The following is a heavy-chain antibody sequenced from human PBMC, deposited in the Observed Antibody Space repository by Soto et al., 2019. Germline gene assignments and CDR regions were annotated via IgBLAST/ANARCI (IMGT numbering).Heavy chain of an antibody. Sequence: EVQLVESGGGLVQPGGSLRLSCAASGFTVSSNYMSWVRQAPGKGLEWVSVIYSGGSTYYADSVKGRFTISRDNSKNTLYLQMNSLRAEDTAVYYCAREITMVRGVIYGMDVWGQGTMVTVSS. D-gene: IGHD3-10*01. CDR2: IYSGGST. CDR3: AREITMVRGVIYGMDV. CDR1: GFTVSSNY. J-gene: IGHJ6*02. V-gene: IGHV3-66*01.